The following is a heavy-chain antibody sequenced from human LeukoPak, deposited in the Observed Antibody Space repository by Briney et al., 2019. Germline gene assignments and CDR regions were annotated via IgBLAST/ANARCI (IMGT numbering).Heavy chain of an antibody. V-gene: IGHV4-38-2*02. CDR2: FHRGRI. CDR1: GYPIDLDYY. D-gene: IGHD5-24*01. J-gene: IGHJ5*02. Sequence: SETLSLTCKVSGYPIDLDYYLVWIRQAPGRGLQWIGGFHRGRIQYNSALKSRVTISIDSSKNQFSLRMWPVTAADTAFYFCARAPSSYESGNGYSNLGWLDPWGQGALVTVSS. CDR3: ARAPSSYESGNGYSNLGWLDP.